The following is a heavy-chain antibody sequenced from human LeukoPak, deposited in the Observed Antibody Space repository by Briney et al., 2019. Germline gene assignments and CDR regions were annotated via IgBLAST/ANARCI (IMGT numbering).Heavy chain of an antibody. D-gene: IGHD2-2*01. CDR1: GFTFDDYA. CDR2: IAGSGGNT. Sequence: GRSLRLSCAASGFTFDDYAMHWVRQAPGKGLEWISAIAGSGGNTYYADSVNGRFTTSRDNTKNTLFLQMNSLRAEDTAVDYCARRGLPMPADEAFDIWGQGTMVTVSS. J-gene: IGHJ3*02. V-gene: IGHV3-23*01. CDR3: ARRGLPMPADEAFDI.